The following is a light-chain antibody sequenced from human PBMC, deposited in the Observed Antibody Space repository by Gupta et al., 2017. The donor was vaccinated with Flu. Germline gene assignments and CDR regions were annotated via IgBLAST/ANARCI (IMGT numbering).Light chain of an antibody. Sequence: ITICCTGTSSDGGGYNYVSWYQQHAGKAPKLMIYEVSKRPAGVASRFSGTKSGNTASLTISGLQAEDEADYYCSSYTSSSTLVFGGGTKLTVL. CDR3: SSYTSSSTLV. CDR1: SSDGGGYNY. J-gene: IGLJ3*02. CDR2: EVS. V-gene: IGLV2-14*01.